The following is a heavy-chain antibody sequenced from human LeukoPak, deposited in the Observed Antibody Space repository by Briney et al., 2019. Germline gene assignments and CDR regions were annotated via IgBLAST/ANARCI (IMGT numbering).Heavy chain of an antibody. V-gene: IGHV3-23*01. CDR2: IGGSGYST. D-gene: IGHD3-10*01. Sequence: RAGGSLRLSCAASGFTFSSYWMSWVRQAPGKGLEWVSGIGGSGYSTYYADSVKGRFTISRDNSKNMLYLQMNSLRAEDTAIYYCAKDLVTGSLDYWGQGTLVTVSS. CDR1: GFTFSSYW. CDR3: AKDLVTGSLDY. J-gene: IGHJ4*02.